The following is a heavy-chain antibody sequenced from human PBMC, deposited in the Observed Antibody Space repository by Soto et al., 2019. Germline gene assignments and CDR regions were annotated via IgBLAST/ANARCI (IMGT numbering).Heavy chain of an antibody. CDR3: ARIRGPGYCSSSPCLKRGYSDY. V-gene: IGHV2-70*11. Sequence: SGPTLVNPTQTLTLTCTFSGFSLSTSGMCVSWIRQPPGKALEWLARIDWDDDKYYSTSLKTRLTISKDSSKNQVVLTMANVDPVDTATYYCARIRGPGYCSSSPCLKRGYSDYWGQGTLVTVSS. D-gene: IGHD2-2*01. CDR1: GFSLSTSGMC. J-gene: IGHJ4*02. CDR2: IDWDDDK.